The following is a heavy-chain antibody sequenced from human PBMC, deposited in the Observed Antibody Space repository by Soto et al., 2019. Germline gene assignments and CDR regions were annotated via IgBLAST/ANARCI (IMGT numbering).Heavy chain of an antibody. CDR1: GASISSNY. J-gene: IGHJ4*02. D-gene: IGHD2-2*01. Sequence: PSETLSLTCTVSGASISSNYWSWIRQPPGKGLEWIGFIYNSGSTNYNPSLKSRVTISVDTSKNQFSLKLSSVTAADTAVYYCARQPSVFVVVPAAHFDYWGQGTLVTVSS. CDR3: ARQPSVFVVVPAAHFDY. V-gene: IGHV4-59*08. CDR2: IYNSGST.